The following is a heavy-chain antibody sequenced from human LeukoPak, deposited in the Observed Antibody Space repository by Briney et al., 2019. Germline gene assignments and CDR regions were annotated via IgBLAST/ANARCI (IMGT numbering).Heavy chain of an antibody. CDR3: AREVGATTPNWFDP. V-gene: IGHV4-59*01. CDR2: IYYSGST. J-gene: IGHJ5*02. CDR1: GGSISSYY. Sequence: PSETLSLTCTVSGGSISSYYWSWIRQPPGEGLEWNGYIYYSGSTNYNPSLKSRVTISVDTSKNQFSLKLSSVTAADTAVYYCAREVGATTPNWFDPWGQGTLVTVSS. D-gene: IGHD1-26*01.